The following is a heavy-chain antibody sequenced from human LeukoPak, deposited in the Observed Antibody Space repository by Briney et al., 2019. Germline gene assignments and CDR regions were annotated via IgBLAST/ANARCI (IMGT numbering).Heavy chain of an antibody. CDR1: GYTFTGYY. CDR2: INPNSGGT. V-gene: IGHV1-2*02. CDR3: ARTYYYDSSAYYYGGGYWYFDL. J-gene: IGHJ2*01. D-gene: IGHD3-22*01. Sequence: ASVKVSCKASGYTFTGYYMHWVRPAPGQGLEWMGWINPNSGGTNYAQKFQGRVTMTTDTSTTTAYMELSRLRSDDTAVYYCARTYYYDSSAYYYGGGYWYFDLWGRGTLVTVSS.